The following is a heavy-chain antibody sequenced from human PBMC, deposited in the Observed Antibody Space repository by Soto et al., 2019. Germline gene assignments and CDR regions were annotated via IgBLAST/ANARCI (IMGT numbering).Heavy chain of an antibody. D-gene: IGHD3-3*01. CDR3: ARLVAERIDFWNGYLNHFDS. CDR2: VFYSGST. V-gene: IGHV4-59*08. Sequence: SETLSLTCTVSGSSMKNYYWNWIRQPPGKGLEWIGHVFYSGSTKYNASLESRVTMSIDMSKDQFSLKLASVTAADTAVYFCARLVAERIDFWNGYLNHFDSWGQGVLVTVSS. CDR1: GSSMKNYY. J-gene: IGHJ4*02.